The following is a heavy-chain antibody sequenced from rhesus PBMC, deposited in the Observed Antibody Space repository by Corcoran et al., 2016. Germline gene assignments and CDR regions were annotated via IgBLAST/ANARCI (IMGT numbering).Heavy chain of an antibody. CDR1: GGSISGYYL. D-gene: IGHD4-23*01. CDR2: IYGGSGRT. J-gene: IGHJ4*01. V-gene: IGHV4-106*01. Sequence: QVQLQESGPGVVKPSETLSLTCAVSGGSISGYYLWSWIRQPPGKGLEWIGYIYGGSGRTSYNPSLKSRVISSIDTSKNQFSLKLSSGTAADTAVYYCARDRGYSNYGDYWGQGVLVTVSS. CDR3: ARDRGYSNYGDY.